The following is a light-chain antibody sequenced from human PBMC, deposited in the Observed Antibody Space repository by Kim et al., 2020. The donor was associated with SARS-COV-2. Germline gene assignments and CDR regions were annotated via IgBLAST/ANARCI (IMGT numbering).Light chain of an antibody. Sequence: VSPGGGATLSCRASQRVDSNVAWYQQKTGQAPRLLMYRASTRATGVPARFSGSVSGTDFSLTISSLQSEDLALYYCQQYRYWPITFGQGTRLEIK. CDR2: RAS. J-gene: IGKJ5*01. CDR1: QRVDSN. V-gene: IGKV3-15*01. CDR3: QQYRYWPIT.